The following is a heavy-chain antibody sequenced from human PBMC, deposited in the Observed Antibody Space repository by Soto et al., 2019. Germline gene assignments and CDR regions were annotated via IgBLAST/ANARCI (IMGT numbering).Heavy chain of an antibody. Sequence: PSETLSLTCAVYGGSFSGYYWSWIRQPPGKGLEWIGEINHSGSTNYNPSLKSRVTISVDTSKNKFPLKLSSVTAADTAVYYCARGRPPGSAYSEFDYWGQGPLVTVSS. J-gene: IGHJ4*02. D-gene: IGHD3-3*01. CDR1: GGSFSGYY. CDR3: ARGRPPGSAYSEFDY. V-gene: IGHV4-34*01. CDR2: INHSGST.